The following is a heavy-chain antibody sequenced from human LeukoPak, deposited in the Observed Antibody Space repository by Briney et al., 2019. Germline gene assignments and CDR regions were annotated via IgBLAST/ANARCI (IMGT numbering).Heavy chain of an antibody. V-gene: IGHV3-21*01. D-gene: IGHD3-10*01. CDR3: ARVASYGSGSYYTSYFDY. CDR2: ISSSSSYI. CDR1: GFTFSSYS. Sequence: PGGSLRLSCAASGFTFSSYSMNWVRQAPGKGLEWVSSISSSSSYIYYADSVKGRFTISRDNAKNSLYLQMNSLRAEDTAVYYCARVASYGSGSYYTSYFDYWGRGTLVTVSS. J-gene: IGHJ4*02.